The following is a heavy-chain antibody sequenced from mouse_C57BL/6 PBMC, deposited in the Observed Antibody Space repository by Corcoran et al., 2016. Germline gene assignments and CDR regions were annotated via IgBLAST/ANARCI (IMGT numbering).Heavy chain of an antibody. V-gene: IGHV1-26*01. CDR3: APIYYYGSRFAY. J-gene: IGHJ3*01. D-gene: IGHD1-1*01. CDR1: GYTFTDYY. Sequence: EVQLQQSGPELVKPGASVKISCKASGYTFTDYYMNWVKQSHGKSLEWIGDINPNNGGTSYNQKFKGKATLTVDKSSSTAYMELRSLTSEDSAVYYCAPIYYYGSRFAYWGQGTLVTVSA. CDR2: INPNNGGT.